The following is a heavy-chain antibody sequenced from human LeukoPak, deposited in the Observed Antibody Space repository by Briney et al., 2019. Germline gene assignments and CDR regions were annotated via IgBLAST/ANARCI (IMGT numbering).Heavy chain of an antibody. CDR3: AKMVRVITTPFDY. J-gene: IGHJ4*02. CDR2: ISGSGGST. Sequence: PGRSLRLSCAASGFTFSSYAMSWVRQAPGKGLEWVSAISGSGGSTYYADSVKGRFTISRDNSKNTLYLQMNSLRAEDTAVYYCAKMVRVITTPFDYWGQGTLVTVSS. V-gene: IGHV3-23*01. D-gene: IGHD3-22*01. CDR1: GFTFSSYA.